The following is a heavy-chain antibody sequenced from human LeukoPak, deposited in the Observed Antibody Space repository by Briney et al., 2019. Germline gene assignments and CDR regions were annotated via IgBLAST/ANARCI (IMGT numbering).Heavy chain of an antibody. CDR2: IYYSGST. CDR3: ARISAVRGVMSGAFDI. J-gene: IGHJ3*02. D-gene: IGHD3-10*01. Sequence: KPSETLSLTCTVSGGSISSYYWSWIRQPPGKGLEWIGYIYYSGSTNYNPSLKSRVTISVDTSKNQFSLKLSSVTAADTAVYYCARISAVRGVMSGAFDIWGQGTMVTVSS. CDR1: GGSISSYY. V-gene: IGHV4-59*08.